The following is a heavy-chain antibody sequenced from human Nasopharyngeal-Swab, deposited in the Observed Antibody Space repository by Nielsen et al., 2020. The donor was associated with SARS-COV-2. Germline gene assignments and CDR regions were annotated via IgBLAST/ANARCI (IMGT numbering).Heavy chain of an antibody. V-gene: IGHV3-74*01. J-gene: IGHJ5*02. D-gene: IGHD6-13*01. CDR3: AKGRSISAAGSAWYDH. CDR1: GFTFSDSW. CDR2: INSDGSRT. Sequence: GGSLRLSCAVSGFTFSDSWIHWVRQAPGKGLVWVSRINSDGSRTGYADSVKGRFTVSRDNAKNTVFLQMNSLRAEDTAVYYCAKGRSISAAGSAWYDHWGQGTLVTVSS.